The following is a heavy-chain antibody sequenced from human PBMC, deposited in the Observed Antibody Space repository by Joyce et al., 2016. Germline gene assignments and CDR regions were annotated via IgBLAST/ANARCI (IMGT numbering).Heavy chain of an antibody. CDR1: GGSIRSGRYY. Sequence: QLHLQESGPGLVKPSETLSLTCNVSGGSIRSGRYYWGWIRQAPGKDLEWIGSIHYSGYTQSNPSLQSPVTISVSTSNTQFARKLSTVTAADTARYYCARPPWELRPTCPFDFWGQGTMVTVSA. D-gene: IGHD1-26*01. V-gene: IGHV4-39*01. CDR2: IHYSGYT. CDR3: ARPPWELRPTCPFDF. J-gene: IGHJ3*01.